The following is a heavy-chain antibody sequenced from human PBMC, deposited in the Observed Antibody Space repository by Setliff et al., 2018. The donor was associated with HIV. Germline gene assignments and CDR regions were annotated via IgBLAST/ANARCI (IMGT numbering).Heavy chain of an antibody. CDR1: GGSISSSTYY. D-gene: IGHD3-16*01. CDR2: IYYSGST. J-gene: IGHJ5*02. CDR3: TRVGTYGGGGWFDP. V-gene: IGHV4-39*06. Sequence: SETLSLTCTVSGGSISSSTYYWGWLRQPPGKGLEWIGSIYYSGSTYYNPSLKSRVTISVDTSKNPFTLKLSSVTAADKAMYYCTRVGTYGGGGWFDPWGQGSLVTVSS.